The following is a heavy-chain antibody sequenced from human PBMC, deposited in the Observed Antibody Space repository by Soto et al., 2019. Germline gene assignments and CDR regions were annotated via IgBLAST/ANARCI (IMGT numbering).Heavy chain of an antibody. CDR3: ACYPYQGALGH. D-gene: IGHD3-16*01. CDR2: IKGDESAT. CDR1: GFSFSGPW. Sequence: GGSLRLSCAASGFSFSGPWMSWVRQAPGKGLEWVANIKGDESATSYVDSVKGRFTISRDNTKNLLYLQMNSLRAEDTAVYYCACYPYQGALGHWGQGTLVPVSS. V-gene: IGHV3-7*01. J-gene: IGHJ4*02.